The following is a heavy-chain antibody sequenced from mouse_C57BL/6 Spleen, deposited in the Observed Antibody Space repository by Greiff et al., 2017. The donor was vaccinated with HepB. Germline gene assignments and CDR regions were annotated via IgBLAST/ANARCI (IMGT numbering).Heavy chain of an antibody. CDR3: ARWLLQYFDV. Sequence: EVKLVESEGGLVQPGSSMKLSCTASGFTFSDYYMAWVRQVPEKGLEWVANINYDGSSTYYLDSLKSRFIISRDNAKNILYLQMSSLKSEDTATYYCARWLLQYFDVWGTRTTVTVSS. J-gene: IGHJ1*03. CDR2: INYDGSST. CDR1: GFTFSDYY. V-gene: IGHV5-16*01. D-gene: IGHD2-3*01.